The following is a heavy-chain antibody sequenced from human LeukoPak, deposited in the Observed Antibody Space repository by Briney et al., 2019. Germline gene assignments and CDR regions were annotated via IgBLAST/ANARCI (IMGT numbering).Heavy chain of an antibody. V-gene: IGHV3-30*02. Sequence: SGGSLRLSCAASGFTFSGYGMHWVRQAPGKGLEWVAFVRYDGNHQYYADSVEGRFTISSDSSKNTVYLQMNSLGAEDTAVYYCARDGRSGIYLYYFDFWGQGSLVTVSS. CDR2: VRYDGNHQ. CDR3: ARDGRSGIYLYYFDF. D-gene: IGHD3-10*01. CDR1: GFTFSGYG. J-gene: IGHJ4*02.